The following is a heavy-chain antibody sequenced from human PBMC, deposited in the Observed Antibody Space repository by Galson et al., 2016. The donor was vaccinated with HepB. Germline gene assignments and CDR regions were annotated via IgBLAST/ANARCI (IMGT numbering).Heavy chain of an antibody. CDR3: ARESGSMRSSSEGWFDP. D-gene: IGHD6-13*01. Sequence: SLRLSYAASGFTFSTYTMTWVRQAPGKGLEWVSSISSSSTYEYYAGSIEGRFTISRDNAKNSLYLQMNSLRAEDTAVYYCARESGSMRSSSEGWFDPWGQGTLVTVSS. V-gene: IGHV3-21*01. J-gene: IGHJ5*02. CDR2: ISSSSTYE. CDR1: GFTFSTYT.